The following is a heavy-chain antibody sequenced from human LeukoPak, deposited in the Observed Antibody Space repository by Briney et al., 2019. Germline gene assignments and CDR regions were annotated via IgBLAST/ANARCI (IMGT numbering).Heavy chain of an antibody. J-gene: IGHJ5*02. Sequence: SETLSLTCTVSGGSISSYYSSWIRQPPGKGLEWIGYIYYSGSTNYNPSLKSRVTISVDTSKNQFSLKLSSVTAADTAVYYCARDSSGPRGGSWFDPWGQGTLVTVSS. D-gene: IGHD3-22*01. CDR1: GGSISSYY. CDR2: IYYSGST. CDR3: ARDSSGPRGGSWFDP. V-gene: IGHV4-59*01.